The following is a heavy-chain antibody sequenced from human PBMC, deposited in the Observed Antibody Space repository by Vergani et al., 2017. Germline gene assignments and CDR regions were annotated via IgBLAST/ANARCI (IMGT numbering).Heavy chain of an antibody. Sequence: QVQLVESGGGLVKPGGSLRLSCAASGFRFSDYHMSWIRQAPGKGLEWVSYISSSGDTIHYADSVKGRFTISRDNAKNSLYLQMNSLRAEDTATYYCAKVCGSTSCPYGGGAFDVWGHGTMVTVSS. CDR3: AKVCGSTSCPYGGGAFDV. V-gene: IGHV3-11*01. J-gene: IGHJ3*01. CDR2: ISSSGDTI. CDR1: GFRFSDYH. D-gene: IGHD2-2*01.